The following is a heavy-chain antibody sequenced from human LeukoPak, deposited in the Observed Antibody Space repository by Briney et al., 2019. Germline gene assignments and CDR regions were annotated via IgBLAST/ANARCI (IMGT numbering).Heavy chain of an antibody. J-gene: IGHJ6*03. CDR2: MNPNSGNT. V-gene: IGHV1-8*01. D-gene: IGHD2-15*01. CDR1: GYTFTSYD. CDR3: ARAGSSSLFYYYMEV. Sequence: ASVKVSCKASGYTFTSYDINWVRQATGQGLEWMGWMNPNSGNTGYAQKFQGRVTITRNTSINTAYMELSSLRSEDTAVYYCARAGSSSLFYYYMEVWGKGTTVTVSS.